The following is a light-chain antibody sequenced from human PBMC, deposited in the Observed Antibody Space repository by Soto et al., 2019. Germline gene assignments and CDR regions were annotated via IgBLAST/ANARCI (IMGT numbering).Light chain of an antibody. CDR3: QSYDSSNQVV. J-gene: IGLJ2*01. CDR1: SGSIASNY. Sequence: NFMLTQPHSVSESPGKTVTISCTRSSGSIASNYVQWYQQRPGSVPTTVIYEDNQRPSGVPDRFSGSIDSSTNSASLTISGLKTEYEADYYCQSYDSSNQVVFGGGTKLTVL. CDR2: EDN. V-gene: IGLV6-57*04.